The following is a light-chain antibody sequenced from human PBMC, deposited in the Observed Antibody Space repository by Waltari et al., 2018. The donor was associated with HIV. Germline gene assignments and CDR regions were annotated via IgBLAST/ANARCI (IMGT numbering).Light chain of an antibody. CDR1: RDVRNW. CDR2: KVS. V-gene: IGKV1-5*03. J-gene: IGKJ1*01. CDR3: QQFNYYWT. Sequence: DIQMTQTPSILSASVGARVTITCRASRDVRNWLAWYQQTPGKAPKLLIYKVSSLESGVPSRFSGSGSGTEFTLTINSLQPDDFATYYCQQFNYYWTFGQGTKVEVK.